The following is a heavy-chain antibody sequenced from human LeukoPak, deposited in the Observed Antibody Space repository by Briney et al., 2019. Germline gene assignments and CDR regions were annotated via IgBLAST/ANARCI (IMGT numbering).Heavy chain of an antibody. J-gene: IGHJ3*02. V-gene: IGHV3-9*01. CDR3: AKGGYSSGWSISGDAFDI. CDR1: GFTFDDYA. CDR2: ISWNSGNR. Sequence: GGSLRLSCAASGFTFDDYAMHWVRQAPGKGLEWVSGISWNSGNRGYADSVKGRFTISRDNAKNSLYLQMNSLRAEDTALYYCAKGGYSSGWSISGDAFDIWGQGTMVTVSS. D-gene: IGHD6-19*01.